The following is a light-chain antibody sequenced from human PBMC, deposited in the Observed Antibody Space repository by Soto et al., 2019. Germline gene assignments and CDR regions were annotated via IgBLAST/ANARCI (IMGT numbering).Light chain of an antibody. V-gene: IGLV2-14*03. CDR1: ISDVSGYNF. J-gene: IGLJ1*01. Sequence: QSALTQPASVSGSTGQSITISCTGTISDVSGYNFVSWYQQYPGEAPKLMIYDVSNRPSGVSNRFSGSKSGNTASLTISGLQAEDEADYYCSSYTSSNTYVFGTGTKVTVL. CDR2: DVS. CDR3: SSYTSSNTYV.